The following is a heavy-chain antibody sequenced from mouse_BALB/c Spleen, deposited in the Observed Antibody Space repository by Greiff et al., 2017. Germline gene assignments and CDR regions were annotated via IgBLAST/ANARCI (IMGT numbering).Heavy chain of an antibody. J-gene: IGHJ3*01. CDR3: VIEVRRDIAY. CDR1: GFTFSSYG. V-gene: IGHV5-6*03. D-gene: IGHD2-14*01. Sequence: DVKLQESGGGLVKPGGSLKLSCAASGFTFSSYGMSWVRQTPDKRLEWVATISSGGSYTYYPDSVKGRFTISRDNAKNTLYLQMSSLKSEDTAMYYCVIEVRRDIAYWGQGTLVTVSA. CDR2: ISSGGSYT.